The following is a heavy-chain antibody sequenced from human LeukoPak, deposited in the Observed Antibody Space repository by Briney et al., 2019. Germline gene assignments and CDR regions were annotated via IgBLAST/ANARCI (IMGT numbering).Heavy chain of an antibody. CDR2: INPNSGGT. Sequence: GASVKVSCKASGYTFTGYFMHWVRQAPGQRLEWMGRINPNSGGTNYAQKFQGRVTMTRDTSISTVYMELSRLRSDDTAVYYCAREVGATIDYWGQGTLVTVSS. V-gene: IGHV1-2*06. CDR1: GYTFTGYF. D-gene: IGHD1-26*01. J-gene: IGHJ4*02. CDR3: AREVGATIDY.